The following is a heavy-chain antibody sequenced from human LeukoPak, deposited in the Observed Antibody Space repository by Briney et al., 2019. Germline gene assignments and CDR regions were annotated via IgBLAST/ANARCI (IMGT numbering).Heavy chain of an antibody. CDR1: GFTVTSSY. Sequence: GGSLRLSCAASGFTVTSSYMTWVRQAQGKGLEWVSILYRGGSTKYADSVRGRFIISRDDSKNTLFLQMKSLRAEDMGVYYCARKDIVGYYLDVWGKGTTVTISS. V-gene: IGHV3-66*01. D-gene: IGHD2-15*01. CDR2: LYRGGST. CDR3: ARKDIVGYYLDV. J-gene: IGHJ6*03.